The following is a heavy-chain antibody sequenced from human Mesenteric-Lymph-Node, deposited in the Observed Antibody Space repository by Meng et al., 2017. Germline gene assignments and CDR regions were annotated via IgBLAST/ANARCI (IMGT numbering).Heavy chain of an antibody. CDR2: IYYSGST. CDR3: ARIAVAGTFDY. V-gene: IGHV4-39*01. CDR1: GCSISSSSYY. J-gene: IGHJ4*02. D-gene: IGHD6-19*01. Sequence: QLQLQESGPGLVKPSETLSLTCTVSGCSISSSSYYWGWIRQPPGKGLEWSGSIYYSGSTYYNPSLKSRVTISVDTSKNQFSLKLSSVTAADTAVYYCARIAVAGTFDYWGQGTLVTVSS.